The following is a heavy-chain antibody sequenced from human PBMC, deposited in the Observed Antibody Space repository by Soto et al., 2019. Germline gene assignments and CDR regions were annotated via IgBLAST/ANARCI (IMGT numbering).Heavy chain of an antibody. D-gene: IGHD2-2*01. CDR1: GGSFSGYY. CDR2: INHSGST. Sequence: SETLSLTCAVYGGSFSGYYWSWIRQPPGKGLEWIGEINHSGSTNYNPSLKSRVTISVDTSKNQFSLKLSSVTAADTAVYYCARGRVVVPAAMFHYYYMDVWGKGTTVTVSS. CDR3: ARGRVVVPAAMFHYYYMDV. J-gene: IGHJ6*03. V-gene: IGHV4-34*01.